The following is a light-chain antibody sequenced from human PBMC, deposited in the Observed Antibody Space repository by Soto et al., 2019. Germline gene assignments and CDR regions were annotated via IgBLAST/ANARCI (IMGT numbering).Light chain of an antibody. V-gene: IGLV2-11*01. CDR3: CSYAGRYTYV. CDR2: DVS. CDR1: SSDVGGYNY. J-gene: IGLJ1*01. Sequence: QSALTQPRSVSGSPGQSVTISCTGTSSDVGGYNYVSWYQQHPGKAPKLMIYDVSKRPSGVPDHFSGSKSGNTASLTISGLRADDEADYFCCSYAGRYTYVFGTGTKLTVL.